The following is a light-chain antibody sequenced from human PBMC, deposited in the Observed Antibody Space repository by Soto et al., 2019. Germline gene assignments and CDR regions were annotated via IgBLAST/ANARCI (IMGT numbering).Light chain of an antibody. J-gene: IGLJ1*01. CDR2: GVT. CDR3: NSYTNTNTLPV. Sequence: QSALTQPASVSGSPGQSITISCTGASGDFGNYNYVSWYQQHPGKAPQLLIYGVTNRPSGVSNRFSGSKSGNTASLTISGLQADDEAEYYCNSYTNTNTLPVFGTGNKVTVL. CDR1: SGDFGNYNY. V-gene: IGLV2-14*03.